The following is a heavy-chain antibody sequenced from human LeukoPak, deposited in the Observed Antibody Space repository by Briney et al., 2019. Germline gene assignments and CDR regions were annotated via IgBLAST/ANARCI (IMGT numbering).Heavy chain of an antibody. J-gene: IGHJ5*02. Sequence: SETLSLTWTVSGGSISSYYWSWIRQPAGKGLEWIGRIYTSGSTNYNPSLKSRVTMSVDTSKNQFSLKLSSVTAADTAVYYCARDRGGSGSYYNRYNWFDPWGQGTLVTVSS. CDR1: GGSISSYY. D-gene: IGHD3-10*01. CDR3: ARDRGGSGSYYNRYNWFDP. V-gene: IGHV4-4*07. CDR2: IYTSGST.